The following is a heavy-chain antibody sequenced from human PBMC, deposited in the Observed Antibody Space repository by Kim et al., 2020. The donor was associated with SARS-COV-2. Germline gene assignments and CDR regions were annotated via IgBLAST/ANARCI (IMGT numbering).Heavy chain of an antibody. V-gene: IGHV3-30*07. D-gene: IGHD2-2*01. Sequence: DSVKSRFTISRDNSKNTLYLQMNSLRAEDTAVYYCARDLAVVPADNWFDPWGQGTLVTVSS. J-gene: IGHJ5*02. CDR3: ARDLAVVPADNWFDP.